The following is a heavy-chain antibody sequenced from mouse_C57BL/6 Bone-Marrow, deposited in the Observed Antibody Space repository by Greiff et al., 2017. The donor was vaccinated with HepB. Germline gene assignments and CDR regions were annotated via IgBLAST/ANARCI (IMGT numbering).Heavy chain of an antibody. CDR3: VRQYGRGFDY. J-gene: IGHJ2*01. CDR1: GFSFNTYA. Sequence: EVQRVESGGGLVQPKGSLKLSCAASGFSFNTYAMNWVRQAPGKGLEWVARIRSKSNNYATYYADSVKDRFTISRDDSESMLYLQMNNLKTEDTAMYYCVRQYGRGFDYWGQGTTLTVSS. CDR2: IRSKSNNYAT. V-gene: IGHV10-1*01. D-gene: IGHD1-1*01.